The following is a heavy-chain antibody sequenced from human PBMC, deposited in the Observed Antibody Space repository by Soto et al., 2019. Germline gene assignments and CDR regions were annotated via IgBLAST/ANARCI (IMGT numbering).Heavy chain of an antibody. D-gene: IGHD5-12*01. Sequence: SETLSLTCTVSGGSISSYYWSWIRHPPGKGLEWIGYIYYSGITNYNPSLKSRVTISVDTSKNQFSLKLSSVTAADTAVYYCARDFRDGYIPYGIDVWGQGTTLTV. CDR2: IYYSGIT. CDR3: ARDFRDGYIPYGIDV. J-gene: IGHJ6*02. CDR1: GGSISSYY. V-gene: IGHV4-59*01.